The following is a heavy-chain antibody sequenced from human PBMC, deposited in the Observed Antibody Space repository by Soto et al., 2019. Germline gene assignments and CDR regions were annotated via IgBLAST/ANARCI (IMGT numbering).Heavy chain of an antibody. Sequence: EVQVLESGGGLVQPGESLRLSCAASGFTFGNYFMNWVRQAPGKGLEWVSDISSNGGRTHYADSVRGRFTISRDNSRNTLYLQMSSLRAEDTALYYCAKDLHWYGMEVWGQGTTVTVSS. D-gene: IGHD1-1*01. J-gene: IGHJ6*02. V-gene: IGHV3-23*01. CDR3: AKDLHWYGMEV. CDR1: GFTFGNYF. CDR2: ISSNGGRT.